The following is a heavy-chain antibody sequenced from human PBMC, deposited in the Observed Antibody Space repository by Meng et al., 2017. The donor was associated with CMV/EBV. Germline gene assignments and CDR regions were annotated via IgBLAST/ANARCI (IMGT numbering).Heavy chain of an antibody. D-gene: IGHD6-13*01. V-gene: IGHV1-69*05. J-gene: IGHJ5*02. Sequence: SVKVSCKASGGTFSSYAISWVRQAPGQGLEWMGGIIPIFGTANYAQKFQGRVTITTDESTSTAYMELSSLRSEDTVVYYCARHQGQLVEGDWFDPWGQGTLVTVSS. CDR1: GGTFSSYA. CDR2: IIPIFGTA. CDR3: ARHQGQLVEGDWFDP.